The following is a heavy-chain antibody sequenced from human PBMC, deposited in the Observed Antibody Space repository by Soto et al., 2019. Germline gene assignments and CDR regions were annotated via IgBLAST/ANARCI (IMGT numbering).Heavy chain of an antibody. J-gene: IGHJ4*02. CDR2: IKQDGSEK. D-gene: IGHD3-3*01. Sequence: EVQLVESGGGLVQPGGSLRLSCAASGFTFSSYWMSWVRQAPGKGLEWVANIKQDGSEKYYVDSVKGRFTISRDNAKNSLYLQMNGLRDEDTAVYYCARDDRSGSFDCWGQGSLVTVSS. CDR1: GFTFSSYW. CDR3: ARDDRSGSFDC. V-gene: IGHV3-7*03.